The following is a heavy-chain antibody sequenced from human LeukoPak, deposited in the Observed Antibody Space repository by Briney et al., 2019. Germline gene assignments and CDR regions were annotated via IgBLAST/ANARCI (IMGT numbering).Heavy chain of an antibody. D-gene: IGHD2-2*01. V-gene: IGHV3-23*01. CDR3: AKARGYCSSTSCQAYYYYYYMDV. Sequence: LGASLRLSCAASGFTFSSYAMSWVRQAPGKGLEWVSAISGSGGSTYYADSVKGRFTISRDNSKNTLYLQMNSLRAEDTAVYYCAKARGYCSSTSCQAYYYYYYMDVWGKGTTGTVPS. CDR2: ISGSGGST. CDR1: GFTFSSYA. J-gene: IGHJ6*03.